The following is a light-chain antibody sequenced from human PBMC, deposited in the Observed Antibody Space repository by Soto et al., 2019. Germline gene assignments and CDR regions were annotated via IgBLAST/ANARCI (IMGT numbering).Light chain of an antibody. Sequence: DIQMTQSPSSLSASVGDRVTITCRASQTISIFLNWYQQKPWKAPKLLIYGASTLQGGVPSRFSGSGSGTDFTLTISRLQPEDFATYYCQRSYGSPPWTFGQGTKVDIK. CDR1: QTISIF. V-gene: IGKV1-39*01. CDR2: GAS. J-gene: IGKJ1*01. CDR3: QRSYGSPPWT.